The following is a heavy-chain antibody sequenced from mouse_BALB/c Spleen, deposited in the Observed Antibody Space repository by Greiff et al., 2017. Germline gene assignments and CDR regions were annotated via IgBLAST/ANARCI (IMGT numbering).Heavy chain of an antibody. CDR1: GYSITSDYA. CDR3: AIIYYDCRFAY. D-gene: IGHD2-4*01. V-gene: IGHV3-2*02. J-gene: IGHJ3*01. Sequence: VQLKESGPGLVKPSQSLSLTCTATGYSITSDYAWYWIRQFPGNKLEWMGYISYSGSTSYNPSLKSRITITRDTSKNKFFLQLNSVTTEDTATYYCAIIYYDCRFAYWGQGTLVTVSA. CDR2: ISYSGST.